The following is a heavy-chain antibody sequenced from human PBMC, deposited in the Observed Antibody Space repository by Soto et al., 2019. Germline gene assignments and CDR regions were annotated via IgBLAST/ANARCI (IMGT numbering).Heavy chain of an antibody. CDR3: AHRPPSGRDY. V-gene: IGHV2-5*01. J-gene: IGHJ4*02. CDR1: VFPRCTRGLG. Sequence: ITLNESGPTLVQPTQNLTLTCTYSVFPRCTRGLGVASILQPPGKALEWLALLYWNDDKPHRPSLKSRLTITKHTSKNEVFPTVTYVDPMDTATYFCAHRPPSGRDYWTQGPQVTVSS. CDR2: LYWNDDK.